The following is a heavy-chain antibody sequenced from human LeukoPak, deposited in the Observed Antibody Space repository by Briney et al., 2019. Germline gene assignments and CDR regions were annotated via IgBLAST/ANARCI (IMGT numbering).Heavy chain of an antibody. J-gene: IGHJ6*03. CDR1: GFTFSSYS. Sequence: GGSLRLSCAASGFTFSSYSMNWVRQAPGKGLEWVSSISSSSSYIYYADSVKGRFTMSRDNAKNSLYLQMNSLRAEDTAVYYCARGPPYCSSTSCYTKAYYYYYMDVWGKGTTVTVSS. V-gene: IGHV3-21*04. D-gene: IGHD2-2*02. CDR3: ARGPPYCSSTSCYTKAYYYYYMDV. CDR2: ISSSSSYI.